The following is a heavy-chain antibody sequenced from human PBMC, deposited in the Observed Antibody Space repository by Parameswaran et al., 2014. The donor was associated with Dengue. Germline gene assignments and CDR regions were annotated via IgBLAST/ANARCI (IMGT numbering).Heavy chain of an antibody. D-gene: IGHD1-1*01. CDR2: LSSSSSAI. V-gene: IGHV3-48*01. Sequence: VRQAPGKGLEWVSYLSSSSSAIYYADSVKGRFIISRDNAKNSLYLQMNSLRAEDTAVYYCARPTNGGGYGMDVWGQGTTVTVSS. CDR3: ARPTNGGGYGMDV. J-gene: IGHJ6*02.